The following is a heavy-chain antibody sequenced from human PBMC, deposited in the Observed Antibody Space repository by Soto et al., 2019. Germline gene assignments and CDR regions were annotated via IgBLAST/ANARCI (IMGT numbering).Heavy chain of an antibody. V-gene: IGHV1-24*01. CDR3: ATNRYYDYIWGSYRQNWFDP. CDR2: FDPEDGET. Sequence: QVQLVQSGAEVKKPGASVKVSCKVSGYTLTALSMHWVRQAPGKGLEWMGGFDPEDGETIYAQKFQGRVTMTEDTSTDTAYMELSSLRSEDTAVYYCATNRYYDYIWGSYRQNWFDPWGQGTLVTVSS. CDR1: GYTLTALS. D-gene: IGHD3-16*02. J-gene: IGHJ5*02.